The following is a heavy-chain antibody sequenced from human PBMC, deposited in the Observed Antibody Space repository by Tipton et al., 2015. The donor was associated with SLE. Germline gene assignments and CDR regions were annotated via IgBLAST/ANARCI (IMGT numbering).Heavy chain of an antibody. J-gene: IGHJ4*02. V-gene: IGHV4-59*01. D-gene: IGHD2-15*01. CDR3: ARAPQGIFDY. CDR2: IYYSGST. CDR1: GGSFSGYY. Sequence: TLSLTCAVYGGSFSGYYWSWIRQPPGKGLEWIGYIYYSGSTNYNPSLKSRVTISVDTSKNQFSLKLSSVTAAGTAVYYCARAPQGIFDYWGQGTLVTVSS.